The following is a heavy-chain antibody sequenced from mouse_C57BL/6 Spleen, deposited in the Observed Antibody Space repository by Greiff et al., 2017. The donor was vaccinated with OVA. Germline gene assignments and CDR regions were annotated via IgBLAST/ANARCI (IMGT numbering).Heavy chain of an antibody. Sequence: EVKLVESGAELVKPGASVKLSCTASGFNIKDYYMHWVKQRTEQGLEWIGRIDPEDGETKYAPKFQGKATITADTSSNTAYLQLSSLTSEDTAVYYCAFDGYYEDFAYWGQGTLVTVSA. CDR3: AFDGYYEDFAY. J-gene: IGHJ3*01. D-gene: IGHD2-3*01. CDR1: GFNIKDYY. CDR2: IDPEDGET. V-gene: IGHV14-2*01.